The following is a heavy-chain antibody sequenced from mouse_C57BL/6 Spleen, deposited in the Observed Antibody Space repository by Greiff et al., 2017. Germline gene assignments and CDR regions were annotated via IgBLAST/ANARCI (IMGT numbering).Heavy chain of an antibody. CDR3: AIDYYGSSGYFEY. V-gene: IGHV1-4*01. J-gene: IGHJ2*01. Sequence: QVQLQQSGAELARPGASVKMSCKASGYTFTSYTMHWVKQRPGQGLEWIGYINPSSGYTKYNQKFKDKATLTADKSSSTAYMQLSRLTSEDSAVYYGAIDYYGSSGYFEYRGEGTTLTVAS. CDR1: GYTFTSYT. CDR2: INPSSGYT. D-gene: IGHD1-1*01.